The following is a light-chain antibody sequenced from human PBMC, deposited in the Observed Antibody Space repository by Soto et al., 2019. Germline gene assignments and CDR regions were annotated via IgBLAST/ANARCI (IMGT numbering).Light chain of an antibody. Sequence: EIVLPQSPATLSLSPGERATLSCRASQSVRSFLAWYQQKPGQAPRLLIYDASNRATGVPGRFSGSGSGTDFTLSISSLEPEDFAVYYCQQRSSWPPALSFGGGTKVE. V-gene: IGKV3-11*01. CDR1: QSVRSF. CDR2: DAS. CDR3: QQRSSWPPALS. J-gene: IGKJ4*01.